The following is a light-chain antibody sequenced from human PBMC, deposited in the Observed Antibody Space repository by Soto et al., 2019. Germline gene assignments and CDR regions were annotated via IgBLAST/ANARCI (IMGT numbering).Light chain of an antibody. Sequence: EIVLTQSPGTLSLSPGERATLSCRASQSVSSNYLAWYQRKPGQAPRLLIYDASSRAIDIPNRFSGSGSGTDFTLTITRREPEDFAGYYCQQYGSPPPTFGQGTKVEI. J-gene: IGKJ1*01. CDR1: QSVSSNY. CDR3: QQYGSPPPT. CDR2: DAS. V-gene: IGKV3-20*01.